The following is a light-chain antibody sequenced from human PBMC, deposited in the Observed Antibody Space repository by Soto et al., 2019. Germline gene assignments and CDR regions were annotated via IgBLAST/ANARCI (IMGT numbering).Light chain of an antibody. Sequence: EIVLTQSPGTLSLSPGERATISCRASQSVSSSYLAWYQQKPGQAPRLLIYGASSRATGIPDRFSGSGSGTDFTLTISRLEPEDFAVYYCHQYGSSPRFTFGPGTKVDIK. CDR3: HQYGSSPRFT. CDR2: GAS. J-gene: IGKJ3*01. CDR1: QSVSSSY. V-gene: IGKV3-20*01.